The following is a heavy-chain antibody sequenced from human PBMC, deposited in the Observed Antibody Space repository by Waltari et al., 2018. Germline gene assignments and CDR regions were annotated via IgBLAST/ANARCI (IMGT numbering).Heavy chain of an antibody. D-gene: IGHD3-10*01. V-gene: IGHV3-48*03. Sequence: EVQLVESGGGLVQPGGSLRLSCAASGFTFSSYERNWVRQAPGMGLEWVSYIMCVGTNMFDAESVKVRFTISRDNAKNSLYLHMNSLRVEDTAVYYCARERSVTGKGNLDYWGQGTLVTVSS. CDR1: GFTFSSYE. CDR3: ARERSVTGKGNLDY. J-gene: IGHJ4*02. CDR2: IMCVGTNM.